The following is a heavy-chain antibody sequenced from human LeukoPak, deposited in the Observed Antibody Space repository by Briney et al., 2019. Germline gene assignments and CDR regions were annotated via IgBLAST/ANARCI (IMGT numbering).Heavy chain of an antibody. CDR3: ARGVGIAVAGTFSAVY. V-gene: IGHV3-30*03. Sequence: GGSLRLSCAASGFTFSSYGMHWVRQAPGKGLEWVAVISYDGSNKYYADSVKGRFTISRDNSKNTLYLQMNSLRAEDTAVYYCARGVGIAVAGTFSAVYWGQGTLVTVSS. J-gene: IGHJ4*02. CDR1: GFTFSSYG. D-gene: IGHD6-19*01. CDR2: ISYDGSNK.